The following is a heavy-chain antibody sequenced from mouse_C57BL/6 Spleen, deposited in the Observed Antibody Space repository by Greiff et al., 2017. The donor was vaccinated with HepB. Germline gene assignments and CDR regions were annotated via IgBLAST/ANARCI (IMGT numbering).Heavy chain of an antibody. CDR3: ARLLLRYYFDD. Sequence: DVKLVESGGDLVKPGGSLKLSCAASGFTFSSYGMSWVRQTPDKRLEWVATISSGSSYTYYPDSVKGRFTISRDNAKNTLYLQMSSLKSEDTAMYYCARLLLRYYFDDWGQGTTLTVSS. V-gene: IGHV5-6*02. J-gene: IGHJ2*01. D-gene: IGHD1-1*01. CDR2: ISSGSSYT. CDR1: GFTFSSYG.